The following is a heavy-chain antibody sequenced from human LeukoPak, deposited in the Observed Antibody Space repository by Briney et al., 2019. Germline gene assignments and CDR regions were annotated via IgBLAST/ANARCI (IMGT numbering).Heavy chain of an antibody. CDR2: ISGSGGST. V-gene: IGHV3-23*01. D-gene: IGHD6-13*01. J-gene: IGHJ4*02. CDR1: GFTFDDYG. Sequence: GGSLRLSCAASGFTFDDYGMSWVRQAPGKGLEWVSAISGSGGSTYYADSVKGRFTISRDNSKNTLYLQMNSLRAEDTAVYYCAKDVVDIYSSSWLWYFDQWGQGTLVTVSS. CDR3: AKDVVDIYSSSWLWYFDQ.